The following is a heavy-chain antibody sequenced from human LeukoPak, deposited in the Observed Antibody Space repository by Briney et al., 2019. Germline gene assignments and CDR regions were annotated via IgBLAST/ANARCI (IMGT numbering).Heavy chain of an antibody. D-gene: IGHD3-22*01. CDR1: GFTLSSYA. CDR3: WSYDSSGWSAFDI. V-gene: IGHV3-23*01. CDR2: ISGSGGST. Sequence: GGSLRPSCAASGFTLSSYAMSWVRQAPGKGLEWVSVISGSGGSTYYADSVKGRFTISRDNSKNTLYLQMNSLRAEDTAVYYCWSYDSSGWSAFDIWGQGTMVTVSS. J-gene: IGHJ3*02.